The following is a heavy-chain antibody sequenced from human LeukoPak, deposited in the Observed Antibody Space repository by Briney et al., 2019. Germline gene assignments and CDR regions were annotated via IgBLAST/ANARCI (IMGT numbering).Heavy chain of an antibody. D-gene: IGHD6-19*01. CDR2: ISSSSSYT. CDR1: GFTFSDYY. Sequence: PGGSLRLSCAASGFTFSDYYMSWIRQAPGKGLEWVSYISSSSSYTNYADSVKGRLTISRDNAKNSLYLQMNSLRAEDTAVYYCARAKQWLVGDYFDYWGQGTLVTVSS. J-gene: IGHJ4*02. V-gene: IGHV3-11*06. CDR3: ARAKQWLVGDYFDY.